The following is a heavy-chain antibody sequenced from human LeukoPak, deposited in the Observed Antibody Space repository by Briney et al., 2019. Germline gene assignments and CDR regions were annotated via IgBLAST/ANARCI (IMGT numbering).Heavy chain of an antibody. CDR2: IYDSGST. J-gene: IGHJ6*02. CDR3: AREKVVVVPAATICYYYYGMDV. Sequence: SGTLSLTCTVSGGSISSYYWSWIRQRPGEGLEWIGYIYDSGSTNYNPSLKSRGTISLDTSKNQFSLKLSSVTAADTAVYYCAREKVVVVPAATICYYYYGMDVWGQGTTVTVSS. CDR1: GGSISSYY. D-gene: IGHD2-2*01. V-gene: IGHV4-59*01.